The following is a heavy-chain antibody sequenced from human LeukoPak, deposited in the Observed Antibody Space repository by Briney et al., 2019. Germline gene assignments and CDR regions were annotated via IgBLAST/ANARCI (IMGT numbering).Heavy chain of an antibody. CDR3: ARETSGSYYDPNWFDP. D-gene: IGHD1-26*01. Sequence: ASVKVSCKASGYTFTSYGISWVRQAPGQGLEWMGWISAYNGNTNYAQKLQGRVTMTTDTSTSTAYMELRSLGSDDTAVYYCARETSGSYYDPNWFDPWGQGTLVTVSS. V-gene: IGHV1-18*01. J-gene: IGHJ5*02. CDR2: ISAYNGNT. CDR1: GYTFTSYG.